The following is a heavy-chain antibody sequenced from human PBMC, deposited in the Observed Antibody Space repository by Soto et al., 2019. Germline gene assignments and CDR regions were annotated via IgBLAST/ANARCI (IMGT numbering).Heavy chain of an antibody. V-gene: IGHV3-30*18. CDR2: ISYDGSNK. Sequence: GGSLRLSCAASGFTFSSYGMHWVRQAPGKGLEWVAVISYDGSNKYYADSVKGRFTISRDNSKNTLYLQMNSLRAEDTAVYHCAKGWTVLRYFDWLSNWNEQNWFDPWGQGTLVTVSS. CDR3: AKGWTVLRYFDWLSNWNEQNWFDP. J-gene: IGHJ5*02. CDR1: GFTFSSYG. D-gene: IGHD3-9*01.